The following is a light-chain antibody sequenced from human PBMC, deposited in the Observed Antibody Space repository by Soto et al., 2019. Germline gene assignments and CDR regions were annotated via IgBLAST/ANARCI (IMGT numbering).Light chain of an antibody. CDR1: QTLYNN. CDR3: QQSYSTPRT. CDR2: GAS. Sequence: EIVMTQSPATLSVSPGERATLSCRASQTLYNNLAWYQQKLGQAPRLLIYGASARATDIPARFSGSGSGTEFTLTISGLQSEDFAIYYCQQSYSTPRTFGQGTKVEIK. V-gene: IGKV3-15*01. J-gene: IGKJ1*01.